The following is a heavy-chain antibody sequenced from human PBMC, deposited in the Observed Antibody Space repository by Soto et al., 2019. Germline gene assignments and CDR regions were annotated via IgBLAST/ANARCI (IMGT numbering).Heavy chain of an antibody. CDR3: ARAPQDFGDYLSYAMDV. CDR2: IGIAGDP. D-gene: IGHD4-17*01. J-gene: IGHJ6*02. Sequence: EVQLVESGGGLVQPGGSLRLSCAASGFTFNSHDMHWVRQTTGRSLEWISGIGIAGDPYYSGSVKGRFTISRENAKNSFYLEMNSLRAGDTAVYYCARAPQDFGDYLSYAMDVWGQGTTVTVSS. V-gene: IGHV3-13*05. CDR1: GFTFNSHD.